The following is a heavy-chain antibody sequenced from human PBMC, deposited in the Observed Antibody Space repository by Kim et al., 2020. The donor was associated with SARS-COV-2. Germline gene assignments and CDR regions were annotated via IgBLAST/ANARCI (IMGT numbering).Heavy chain of an antibody. J-gene: IGHJ4*02. CDR3: ARMFKVRGGDY. V-gene: IGHV4-34*01. Sequence: TNDHPSLKSRVTISVDTSKNQFSLKLSSVTAADTAVYYCARMFKVRGGDYWGQGTLVTVSS. D-gene: IGHD3-10*01. CDR2: T.